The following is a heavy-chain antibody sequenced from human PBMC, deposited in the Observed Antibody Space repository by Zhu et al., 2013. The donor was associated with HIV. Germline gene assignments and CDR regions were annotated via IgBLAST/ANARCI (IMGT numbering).Heavy chain of an antibody. V-gene: IGHV3-33*01. CDR1: GFTFSSYG. D-gene: IGHD5-12*01. J-gene: IGHJ6*02. Sequence: QVQLVESGGGVVQPGRSLRLSCAASGFTFSSYGMHWVRQAPGKGLEWVAVIWYDGSNKYYADSVKGRFTISRDNSKNTLYLQMNSLRAEDTAVYYCARPNSGYARIGGMDVWGQGTTVTVSS. CDR3: ARPNSGYARIGGMDV. CDR2: IWYDGSNK.